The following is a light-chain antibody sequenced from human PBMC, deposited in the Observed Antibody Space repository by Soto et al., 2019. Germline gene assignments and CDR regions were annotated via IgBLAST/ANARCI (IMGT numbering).Light chain of an antibody. Sequence: EVVLTQSPGTLSLSPGERATLSCRASESVSSSFLTWYQQKPGQAPRLLIYRTSNRVTGIPDRFSGSGSGTDFTLTISRLEPEDFAVYFCQHYSSSPRTFGQGTRV. CDR2: RTS. CDR1: ESVSSSF. V-gene: IGKV3-20*01. CDR3: QHYSSSPRT. J-gene: IGKJ1*01.